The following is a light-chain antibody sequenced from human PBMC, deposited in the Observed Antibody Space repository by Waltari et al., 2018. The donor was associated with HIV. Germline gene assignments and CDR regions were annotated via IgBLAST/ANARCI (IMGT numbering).Light chain of an antibody. V-gene: IGKV3-20*01. CDR1: QSVNNNY. J-gene: IGKJ1*01. CDR2: GAS. Sequence: EGVLTQSPATLSLFPGERATLSCRASQSVNNNYLAWYQQKPGQAPRLLIYGASSRATGIPDRFRGSGSETDFTLTINRLEPEDSALYYCQQYGRTFGQGTKVEIK. CDR3: QQYGRT.